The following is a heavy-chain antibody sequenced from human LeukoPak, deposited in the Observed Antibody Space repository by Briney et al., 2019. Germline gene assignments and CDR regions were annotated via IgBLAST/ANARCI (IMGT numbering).Heavy chain of an antibody. CDR3: VKEGEGSVSH. CDR2: GYHSGST. Sequence: SETLSLICTVSGYSISSGYHWGWIRQAPGKGLEWIGSGYHSGSTYYNPSLKSRVAISLDTSKNQISLKLSSVTATDTAVYYCVKEGEGSVSHWGQGTLVTVSS. V-gene: IGHV4-38-2*02. CDR1: GYSISSGYH. J-gene: IGHJ4*02. D-gene: IGHD3-16*01.